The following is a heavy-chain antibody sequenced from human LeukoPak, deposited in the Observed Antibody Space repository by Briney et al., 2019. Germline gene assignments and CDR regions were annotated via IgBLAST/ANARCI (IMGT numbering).Heavy chain of an antibody. CDR2: IYSPGTN. V-gene: IGHV4-61*02. Sequence: SQTLSLTCTVSAGSINSDDYYWSWIRQPAGKGLEWIGRIYSPGTNYNYNPSLKSRVTISIDTSKNQFSLKLTSVTAGDTAVYYCARGLGTGYESSRDAFDIWGQGTMVTVSS. D-gene: IGHD3-22*01. CDR3: ARGLGTGYESSRDAFDI. J-gene: IGHJ3*02. CDR1: AGSINSDDYY.